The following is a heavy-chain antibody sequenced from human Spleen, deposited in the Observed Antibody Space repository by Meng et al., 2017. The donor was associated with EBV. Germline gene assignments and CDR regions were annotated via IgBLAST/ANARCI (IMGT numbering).Heavy chain of an antibody. J-gene: IGHJ4*02. V-gene: IGHV4-34*01. Sequence: QVQPQQWGAGLLKPSETLSLTCAVYGGSFSGYYWSWIRQPPGKGLEWIGDINHSGSTNYNPSLKSRVTISVDTSKNQFSLKLSSVTAADTAVYYCAAAHYYDSSGYYYPFDYWGQGTLVTVSS. CDR1: GGSFSGYY. CDR2: INHSGST. CDR3: AAAHYYDSSGYYYPFDY. D-gene: IGHD3-22*01.